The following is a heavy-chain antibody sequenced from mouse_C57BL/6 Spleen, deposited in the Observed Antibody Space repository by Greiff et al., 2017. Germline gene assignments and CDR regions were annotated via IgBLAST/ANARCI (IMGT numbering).Heavy chain of an antibody. J-gene: IGHJ4*01. V-gene: IGHV5-9-1*02. CDR2: LSSGGDYI. Sequence: EVKLVESGEGLVKPGGSLKLSCAASGFTFSSYAMSWVRQTPEKRLEWVAYLSSGGDYIYYADTVKGRFTIFRDNARNTLYLQMSSLKSEDTAMYYCTRDGDGNYGDAMDYWGQGTSVTVSS. CDR1: GFTFSSYA. CDR3: TRDGDGNYGDAMDY. D-gene: IGHD2-1*01.